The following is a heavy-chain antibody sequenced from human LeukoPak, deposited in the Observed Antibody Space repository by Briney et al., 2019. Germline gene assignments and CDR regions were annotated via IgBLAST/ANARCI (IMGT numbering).Heavy chain of an antibody. Sequence: GESLKISCKGSGYSFTSYWISWVRQMPGKGLEWMGRIDPSDSYTNYSPSFQGHVTISADKSISTAYLQWSSLKASDTAMYYCARHWTDPTYYYDSSGYYYLDWGQGTLVTVSS. CDR3: ARHWTDPTYYYDSSGYYYLD. CDR1: GYSFTSYW. D-gene: IGHD3-22*01. J-gene: IGHJ4*02. CDR2: IDPSDSYT. V-gene: IGHV5-10-1*01.